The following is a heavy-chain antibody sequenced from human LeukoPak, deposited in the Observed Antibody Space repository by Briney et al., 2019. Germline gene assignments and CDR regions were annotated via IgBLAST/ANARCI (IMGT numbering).Heavy chain of an antibody. CDR3: ARESSVVGAPSVRFDT. CDR1: GGSISSSSYY. Sequence: SETVSLTCTVSGGSISSSSYYWGWIRQPPGKGLEWIGSIYYSGSTHYTNYSPSLKSRVTISLDTSKNQFSLKLSSVTAADTAVYYCARESSVVGAPSVRFDTWGQGTLVPVSS. J-gene: IGHJ5*02. D-gene: IGHD1-26*01. V-gene: IGHV4-39*07. CDR2: IYYSGST.